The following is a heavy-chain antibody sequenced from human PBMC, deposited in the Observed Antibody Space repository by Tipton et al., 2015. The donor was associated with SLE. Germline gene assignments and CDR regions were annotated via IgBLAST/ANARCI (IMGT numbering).Heavy chain of an antibody. CDR2: ISSSGSTI. Sequence: SLRLSCAASGFTFSSYSMNWVRQAPGKGLEWVSYISSSGSTIYYADSVKGRFTISRDNAKNSLYLQMNSLRAEDTAVYYCARGFPRQWLVPGYFDYWGQGTLVTVSS. CDR1: GFTFSSYS. V-gene: IGHV3-48*04. CDR3: ARGFPRQWLVPGYFDY. J-gene: IGHJ4*02. D-gene: IGHD6-19*01.